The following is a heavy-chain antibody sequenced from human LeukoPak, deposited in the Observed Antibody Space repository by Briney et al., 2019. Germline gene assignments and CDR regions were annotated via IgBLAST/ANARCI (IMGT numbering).Heavy chain of an antibody. J-gene: IGHJ4*02. CDR2: IRSSSSTI. D-gene: IGHD1-1*01. CDR1: GFTFSTYS. V-gene: IGHV3-48*01. Sequence: GGSLRLSCAASGFTFSTYSMNWVRQAPGKGLEWVSYIRSSSSTIYYADSVKGRFTISRDNSKNTLYLQMNSLRAEDTAVYYCAKDRLESSAFDYWGQGTLVTVSS. CDR3: AKDRLESSAFDY.